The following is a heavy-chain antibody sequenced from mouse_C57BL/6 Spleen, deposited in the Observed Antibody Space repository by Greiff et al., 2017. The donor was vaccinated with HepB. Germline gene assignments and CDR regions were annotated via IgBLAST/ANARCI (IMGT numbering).Heavy chain of an antibody. J-gene: IGHJ4*01. CDR3: ARDYKGRYAMDY. D-gene: IGHD2-12*01. CDR2: IYPGDGDT. CDR1: GYAFSSSW. V-gene: IGHV1-82*01. Sequence: VKLVESGPELVKPGASVKISCKASGYAFSSSWMNWVKQRPGKGLEWIGRIYPGDGDTNYNGKFKGKATLTADKSSNTAAMQLSSLTSEDAAVYCCARDYKGRYAMDYWGQGTSVTVSS.